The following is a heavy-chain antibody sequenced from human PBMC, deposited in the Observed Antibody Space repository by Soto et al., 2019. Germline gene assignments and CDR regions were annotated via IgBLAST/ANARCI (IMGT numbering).Heavy chain of an antibody. Sequence: ASVKVSCKASGYTFTSYDINWVRQATGQRLEWKGWMNPNSGNTGYAQKFQGRVTMTRNTSISTAYMELSSLRSEDTAVYYCARLGFNYDFLSGYYNVHHYYGIDVWGQGTTVTVSS. CDR3: ARLGFNYDFLSGYYNVHHYYGIDV. CDR2: MNPNSGNT. D-gene: IGHD3-3*01. V-gene: IGHV1-8*01. J-gene: IGHJ6*02. CDR1: GYTFTSYD.